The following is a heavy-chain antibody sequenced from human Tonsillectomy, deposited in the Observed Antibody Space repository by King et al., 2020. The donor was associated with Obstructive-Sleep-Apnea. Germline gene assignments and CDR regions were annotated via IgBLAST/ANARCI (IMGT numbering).Heavy chain of an antibody. V-gene: IGHV3-30*02. CDR2: IRYDGSNK. J-gene: IGHJ1*01. Sequence: VQLVEYGGGVVQPGRSLRLSCAASGFTFGSYGMHWVRQAPGKGLEWVAFIRYDGSNKYYADSVKGRFTISRDNSKNTLYLQMNSLRAEDTAVYYCAKDLRAARPVLGAEYFQHWGQGTLVTVSS. D-gene: IGHD6-6*01. CDR1: GFTFGSYG. CDR3: AKDLRAARPVLGAEYFQH.